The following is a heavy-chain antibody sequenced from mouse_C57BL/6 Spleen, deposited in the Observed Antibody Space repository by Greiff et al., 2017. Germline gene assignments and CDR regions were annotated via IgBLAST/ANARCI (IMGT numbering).Heavy chain of an antibody. D-gene: IGHD2-4*01. CDR2: IYPGSGST. Sequence: QVQLQQPGAELVKPGASVKMSCKASGYTFTSYWITWVKQRPGQGLEWIGDIYPGSGSTNYNEKFKSKATLTVDTSSSTAYMQLSSLTSEDSAVYYCARFYDYDEGFDYWGQGTTLTVSS. J-gene: IGHJ2*01. V-gene: IGHV1-55*01. CDR1: GYTFTSYW. CDR3: ARFYDYDEGFDY.